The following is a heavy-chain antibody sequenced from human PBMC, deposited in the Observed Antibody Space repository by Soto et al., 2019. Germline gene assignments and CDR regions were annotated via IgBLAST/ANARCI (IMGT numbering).Heavy chain of an antibody. CDR1: GFTFSNAW. CDR2: IKSKTEVGTP. D-gene: IGHD3-22*01. Sequence: PGGSLRLSCSASGFTFSNAWINWARRAPGEGMVWVGSIKSKTEVGTPDYSAPVKGICAISREDSKNMVYLQMNSLKTEDTGIYYCTTDSYSSIIVVRFDYWGHGTLVTVSS. V-gene: IGHV3-15*07. CDR3: TTDSYSSIIVVRFDY. J-gene: IGHJ4*01.